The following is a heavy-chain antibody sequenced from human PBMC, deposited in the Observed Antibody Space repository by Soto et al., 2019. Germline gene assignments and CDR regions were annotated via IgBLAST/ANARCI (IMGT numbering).Heavy chain of an antibody. CDR3: AADATAWQQMVPSDY. CDR2: IAVGSGYT. D-gene: IGHD2-8*01. Sequence: SVKGSCKASGFTFTSSAFQWVRQARGQRLEWIGWIAVGSGYTNYAQRFQDRVTLTRDMSTATTYMELSRLTSEDTAIYYCAADATAWQQMVPSDYWGQGTLVTVSS. CDR1: GFTFTSSA. J-gene: IGHJ4*02. V-gene: IGHV1-58*01.